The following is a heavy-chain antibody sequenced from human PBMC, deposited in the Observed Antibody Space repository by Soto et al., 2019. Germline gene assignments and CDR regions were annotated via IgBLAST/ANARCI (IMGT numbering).Heavy chain of an antibody. V-gene: IGHV3-13*05. J-gene: IGHJ3*01. D-gene: IGHD1-26*01. CDR1: GFTFSDYD. CDR2: IGTTDDP. Sequence: EVRLVESGGGLVQPGGSLRLSCAGSGFTFSDYDMQWVRQATGKGLEWVSTIGTTDDPYYAGSVKGRFTISREDAENTLYLQMTSLRAEATAVYFCARSLGKGAPHLRPSDAWGQGTMVSVSS. CDR3: ARSLGKGAPHLRPSDA.